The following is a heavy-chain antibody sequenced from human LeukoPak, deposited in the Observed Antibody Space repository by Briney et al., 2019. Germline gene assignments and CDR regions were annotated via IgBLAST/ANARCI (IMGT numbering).Heavy chain of an antibody. J-gene: IGHJ4*02. V-gene: IGHV4-38-2*01. CDR3: ARWDDYGDGPDY. CDR1: GYSISSGYY. Sequence: PSETLSLTCAVSGYSISSGYYWGWIRQPPGKGLGWIGSIYHSGSTYYNPSLESRVTISVDTSKNQFSLKLSSVTAADTAVYYCARWDDYGDGPDYWGQGTLVTVSS. CDR2: IYHSGST. D-gene: IGHD4-17*01.